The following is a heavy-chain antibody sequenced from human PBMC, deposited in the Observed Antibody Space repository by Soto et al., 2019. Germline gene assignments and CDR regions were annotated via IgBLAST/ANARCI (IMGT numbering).Heavy chain of an antibody. D-gene: IGHD4-17*01. V-gene: IGHV1-2*04. J-gene: IGHJ4*02. CDR3: ARDFYGDYEVYFDY. Sequence: ASVKVSCKASGYTFTGYYMHWVRRAPGQGLEWMGWINPNSGGTNYAQKFQGWVTMTRDTSISTAYMELSRLRSDDTAVYYCARDFYGDYEVYFDYWGQGTLVTVSS. CDR2: INPNSGGT. CDR1: GYTFTGYY.